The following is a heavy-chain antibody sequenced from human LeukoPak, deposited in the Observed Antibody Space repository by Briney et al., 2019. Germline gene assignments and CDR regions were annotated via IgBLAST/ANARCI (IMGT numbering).Heavy chain of an antibody. CDR2: IISIFGTA. CDR3: ARVVVGYYNWFDP. V-gene: IGHV1-69*13. J-gene: IGHJ5*02. CDR1: GGTFSSYA. Sequence: ASVKVSCKASGGTFSSYAISWVRQAPGQGLEWMGGIISIFGTANYAQKFQGRVTITADESTSTAYMELSSLRSEDTAVYYCARVVVGYYNWFDPWGQGTLVTVSS. D-gene: IGHD2-2*01.